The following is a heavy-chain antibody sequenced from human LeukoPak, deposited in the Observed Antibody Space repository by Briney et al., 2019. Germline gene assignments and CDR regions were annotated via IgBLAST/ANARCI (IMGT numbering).Heavy chain of an antibody. CDR1: GGPISSYY. CDR3: ARAYCSGGICYSNNWFDP. J-gene: IGHJ5*02. CDR2: IYYSGST. D-gene: IGHD2-15*01. Sequence: SGTPALTLSVPGGPISSYYWSWIRQPPREGPGLIGEIYYSGSTNYNPSLKSRVTISVDTSKNQFSLKLSSVTAADTAVYYCARAYCSGGICYSNNWFDPWGQGTLVTVSS. V-gene: IGHV4-59*01.